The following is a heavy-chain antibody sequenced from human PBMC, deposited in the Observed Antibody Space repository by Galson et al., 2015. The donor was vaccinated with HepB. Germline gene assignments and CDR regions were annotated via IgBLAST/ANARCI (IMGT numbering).Heavy chain of an antibody. D-gene: IGHD3-10*01. V-gene: IGHV5-51*03. J-gene: IGHJ4*02. CDR3: ARLTGGLRESAFDF. Sequence: QSGAEVKKPGESLKISCKGTEYIFTNNWIGWVRQMSGKGLEWMGIIYPGDSDTRYSPSFQGQVTISADKSISTAYLQWSSLTASDTAVYYCARLTGGLRESAFDFWGQGTPVTVSS. CDR1: EYIFTNNW. CDR2: IYPGDSDT.